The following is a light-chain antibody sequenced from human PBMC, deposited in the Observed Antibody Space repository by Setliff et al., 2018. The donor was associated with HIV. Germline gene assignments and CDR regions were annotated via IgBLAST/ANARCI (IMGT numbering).Light chain of an antibody. CDR3: CSYAGAYTYV. CDR1: SNDVGGYNY. J-gene: IGLJ1*01. Sequence: SVLTQPRSVSGSPGQSVTFSCTGTSNDVGGYNYVSWYQQHPGEAPRLLIYDVNKRPSGVPDRFSGSKSGNTASLTISGLQADDEADYYCCSYAGAYTYVFGTGTKVTVL. V-gene: IGLV2-11*01. CDR2: DVN.